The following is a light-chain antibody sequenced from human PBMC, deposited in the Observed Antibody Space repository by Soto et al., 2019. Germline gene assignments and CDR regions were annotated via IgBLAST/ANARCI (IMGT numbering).Light chain of an antibody. CDR2: EVS. CDR1: QSLLGSDGKTY. Sequence: DIVMTQTPLSLSVTPGQPASISCKSSQSLLGSDGKTYLSWYLQKPGHPPQLLIFEVSNHFSGVSDRFSGSGSGTDFTLKISRVEAEDVGVYYCMQSVQFPRTFAGGPKVDIK. CDR3: MQSVQFPRT. J-gene: IGKJ4*01. V-gene: IGKV2D-29*01.